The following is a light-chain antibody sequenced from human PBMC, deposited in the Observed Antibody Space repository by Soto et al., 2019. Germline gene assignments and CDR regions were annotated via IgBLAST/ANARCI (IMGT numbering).Light chain of an antibody. V-gene: IGKV3-15*01. J-gene: IGKJ4*01. CDR2: DAS. CDR3: QQYNNWPLT. Sequence: EIVMTQSPATLSVSPGERATLSCRASQSVNSNLAWYQQKPGQAPRLLIYDASTRATGLPAGFSGSGSGTEFTLTISSLQSEDFAVYCCQQYNNWPLTFGGGTKVDIK. CDR1: QSVNSN.